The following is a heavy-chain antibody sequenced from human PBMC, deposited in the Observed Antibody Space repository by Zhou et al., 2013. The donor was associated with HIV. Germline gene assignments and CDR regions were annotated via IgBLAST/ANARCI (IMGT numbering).Heavy chain of an antibody. D-gene: IGHD3-10*01. V-gene: IGHV1-2*02. CDR3: ARDLRGVGEVIGYDHGMDV. CDR1: GYTFTAYY. CDR2: ISPYNGVT. Sequence: QVQLVQSGAEVKKPGASVKVSCKASGYTFTAYYIHWVRQAPGQALEWMGWISPYNGVTKYAQNFQGRVTMTWDTSISTAYMDLTRLTSDDTAVYYCARDLRGVGEVIGYDHGMDVWGQGPRSPSP. J-gene: IGHJ6*02.